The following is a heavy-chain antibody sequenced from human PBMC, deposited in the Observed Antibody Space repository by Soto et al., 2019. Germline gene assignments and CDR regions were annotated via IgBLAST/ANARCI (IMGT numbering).Heavy chain of an antibody. J-gene: IGHJ4*02. CDR3: AKGMYYYDSSGYRLFDY. V-gene: IGHV3-23*01. D-gene: IGHD3-22*01. Sequence: LSCAPSVFTFRNDALNWVRQAPGKGLECVSGISVSGGSTYYADSVKGRFTVSRDNSKNTVFLQMNSLRAEDTAVYFCAKGMYYYDSSGYRLFDYWGQGALVTVSS. CDR1: VFTFRNDA. CDR2: ISVSGGST.